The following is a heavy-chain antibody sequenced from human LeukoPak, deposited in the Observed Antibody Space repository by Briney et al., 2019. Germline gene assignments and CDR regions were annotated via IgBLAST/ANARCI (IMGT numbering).Heavy chain of an antibody. V-gene: IGHV3-23*01. CDR1: GFTFSNYA. J-gene: IGHJ3*02. CDR2: ISGSGGST. D-gene: IGHD4-23*01. CDR3: ANEDGNSGDAFDI. Sequence: GGSLRLSCAASGFTFSNYAMSWFRQAPGKGLEWVSGISGSGGSTFYADSVKGRFTISRENSKKTLYLQMNSLRAEDTAIYYCANEDGNSGDAFDIWGQGTMVTVSS.